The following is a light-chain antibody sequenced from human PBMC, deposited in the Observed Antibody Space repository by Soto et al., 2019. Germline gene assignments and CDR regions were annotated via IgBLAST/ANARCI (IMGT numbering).Light chain of an antibody. Sequence: QSALTQPPSASGSPGQSVTISCTGSSNDVGAYNYVSWYQQHPGKAPKLIIYEVTKRPSGVPDRFSGSKSGNTASLTVSGLQADDEADYFCGSYAGSDNYVFGTWTKLTVL. J-gene: IGLJ1*01. V-gene: IGLV2-8*01. CDR3: GSYAGSDNYV. CDR2: EVT. CDR1: SNDVGAYNY.